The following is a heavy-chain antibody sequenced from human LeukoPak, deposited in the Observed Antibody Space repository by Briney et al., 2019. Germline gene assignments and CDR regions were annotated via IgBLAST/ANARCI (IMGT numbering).Heavy chain of an antibody. CDR3: ARDYSTVTTFFDY. Sequence: GSLRLSCAASGFTFRTYNMNWVRQAPGKGLEWVSYITSGGTTIYYADSVKGRFTISRDNAKNSLYLQMNSLRAEDTAVYYCARDYSTVTTFFDYWGQGTLVTVSS. J-gene: IGHJ4*02. CDR2: ITSGGTTI. CDR1: GFTFRTYN. V-gene: IGHV3-48*01. D-gene: IGHD4-17*01.